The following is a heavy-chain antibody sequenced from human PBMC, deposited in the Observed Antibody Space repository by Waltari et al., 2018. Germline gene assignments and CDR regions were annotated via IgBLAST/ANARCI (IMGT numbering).Heavy chain of an antibody. CDR2: ISSSSSDI. V-gene: IGHV3-21*01. J-gene: IGHJ3*02. CDR3: AREPKWELPLGDAFDI. Sequence: EVQLVESGGGLVKPGGSLRLSCAASGFTFSSYSLNWVRQAPGKGLEWVSSISSSSSDIYYADSVKGRFTISRDNAKNSLYLQMNSLRAEDTAVYYCAREPKWELPLGDAFDIWGQGTMVTVSS. D-gene: IGHD1-26*01. CDR1: GFTFSSYS.